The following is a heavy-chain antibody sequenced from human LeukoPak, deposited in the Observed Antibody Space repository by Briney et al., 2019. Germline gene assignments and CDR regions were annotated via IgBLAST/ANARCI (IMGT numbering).Heavy chain of an antibody. D-gene: IGHD2-15*01. Sequence: KSSEPLSLTCDVSGGSISNTNWWSWVRQPPGQGLEWIGEVSLAGQTNYNPSLNGRVTMTLDESSNHLSLKLTSVTAADTAMYYCARHPGGVVGGSYYYGMDVWGQGTTVTVSS. CDR3: ARHPGGVVGGSYYYGMDV. CDR1: GGSISNTNW. J-gene: IGHJ6*01. V-gene: IGHV4-4*02. CDR2: VSLAGQT.